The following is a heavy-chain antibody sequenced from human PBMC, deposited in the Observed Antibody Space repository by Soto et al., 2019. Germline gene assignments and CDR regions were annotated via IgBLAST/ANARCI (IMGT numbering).Heavy chain of an antibody. CDR3: VRDGTKTVRDWFDP. J-gene: IGHJ5*02. D-gene: IGHD1-1*01. V-gene: IGHV4-4*07. CDR1: GASINGFY. Sequence: ILSLTCTVSGASINGFYWSWIRKSAGKGLGWIGRIYATGTTDYNPSLTRRVMMSVDPSKKQFSLKLRSVTAADKAVYYWVRDGTKTVRDWFDPWGQG. CDR2: IYATGTT.